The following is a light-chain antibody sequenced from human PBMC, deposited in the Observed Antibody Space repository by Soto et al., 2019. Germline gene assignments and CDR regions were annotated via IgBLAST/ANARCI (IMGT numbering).Light chain of an antibody. V-gene: IGKV3-20*01. Sequence: EIVLAQSPGTLSLSPMEAATLACRASQSVSSSVLARYQEKAGQAPRLLINGASRRATGSPDRFSGSGSGRDFTLTISRLEPEDFAVYCCPPYVSSPWAFGQGAKVAI. CDR2: GAS. CDR1: QSVSSSV. J-gene: IGKJ1*01. CDR3: PPYVSSPWA.